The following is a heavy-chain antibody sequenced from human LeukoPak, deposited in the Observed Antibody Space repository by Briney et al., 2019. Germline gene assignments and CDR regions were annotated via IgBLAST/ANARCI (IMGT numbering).Heavy chain of an antibody. J-gene: IGHJ4*02. CDR1: GGSISSYY. CDR3: ARHRIAAALDY. V-gene: IGHV4-59*08. Sequence: SETMSLTCTVYGGSISSYYWSWIRQPPGKGLEWIGYIYYSGSTNYNPSLKSRVTISVDTSKNQFSLKLSSVTAADTAVYYCARHRIAAALDYWGQGTLVTVSS. D-gene: IGHD6-13*01. CDR2: IYYSGST.